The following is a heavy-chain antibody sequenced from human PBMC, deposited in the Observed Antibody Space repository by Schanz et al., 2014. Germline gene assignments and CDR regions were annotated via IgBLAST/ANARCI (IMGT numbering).Heavy chain of an antibody. CDR3: AKSYDTSGYSGFDY. CDR1: GFTFRGHA. Sequence: QVQLVESGGGVVQPGTSLRLSCAASGFTFRGHAMHWVRQAPGQGLEKVAVTSTDGTKTYYAASVRGRFTISRDNSKNTVYLQMNSLRTEDTAVYFCAKSYDTSGYSGFDYWGQGTLVTVSS. V-gene: IGHV3-30*04. CDR2: TSTDGTKT. J-gene: IGHJ4*02. D-gene: IGHD3-22*01.